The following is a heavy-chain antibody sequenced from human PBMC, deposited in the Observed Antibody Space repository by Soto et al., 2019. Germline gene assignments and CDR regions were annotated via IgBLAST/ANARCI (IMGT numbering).Heavy chain of an antibody. CDR1: GGTFSSYA. D-gene: IGHD2-2*01. CDR2: IIPIFGTA. Sequence: SVKVSCKASGGTFSSYAISWVRQAPGQGLEWMGGIIPIFGTANYAQKFQGRVTITADESTSTAYMELSSLRSEDTAVYYCAREDSEIGYCSSTSCRNWFDPWGQGTLVTVSS. CDR3: AREDSEIGYCSSTSCRNWFDP. J-gene: IGHJ5*02. V-gene: IGHV1-69*13.